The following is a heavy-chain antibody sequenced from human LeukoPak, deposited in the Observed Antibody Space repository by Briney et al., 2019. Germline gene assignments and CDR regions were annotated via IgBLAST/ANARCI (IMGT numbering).Heavy chain of an antibody. Sequence: GGSLRLSCAASGFTFSSYAMSWVRQAPGKGLEWVSAISGSGGSTYYADSVKGRFTISRDNSKNTLYLQMNSLRVEDTAVYYCATHASIAVATTSDYWGQGTLVTVSS. CDR1: GFTFSSYA. CDR2: ISGSGGST. J-gene: IGHJ4*02. D-gene: IGHD6-19*01. CDR3: ATHASIAVATTSDY. V-gene: IGHV3-23*01.